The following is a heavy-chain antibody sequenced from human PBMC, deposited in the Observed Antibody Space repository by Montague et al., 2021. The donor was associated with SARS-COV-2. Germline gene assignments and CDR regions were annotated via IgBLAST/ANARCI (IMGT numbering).Heavy chain of an antibody. CDR2: IHGSGSA. V-gene: IGHV4-31*03. CDR3: ARTITTVRPGALDV. Sequence: SETLSLTCSVSGDSVSSGKYHWSWIRQHPGKALEWIGYIHGSGSANYNPSLQSRVSFSVDTSQNQFSLSLTSVTPADTAVYYCARTITTVRPGALDVWGQGTVVTVSS. J-gene: IGHJ3*01. D-gene: IGHD4-11*01. CDR1: GDSVSSGKYH.